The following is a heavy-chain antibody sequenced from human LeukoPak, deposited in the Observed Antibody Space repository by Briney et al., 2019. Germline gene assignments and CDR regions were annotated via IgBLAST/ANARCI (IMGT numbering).Heavy chain of an antibody. Sequence: GGSLRLSCAASGFTFSSYAMHWVRQAPGKGLEWVAVISYDGSNKYYADSVKGRFTISRDNSKNTLYLQMNSLRAEDTAVYYCASGYRGPYYYYGMDVWDQGTTVTVSS. D-gene: IGHD5-12*01. CDR3: ASGYRGPYYYYGMDV. V-gene: IGHV3-30-3*01. CDR1: GFTFSSYA. J-gene: IGHJ6*02. CDR2: ISYDGSNK.